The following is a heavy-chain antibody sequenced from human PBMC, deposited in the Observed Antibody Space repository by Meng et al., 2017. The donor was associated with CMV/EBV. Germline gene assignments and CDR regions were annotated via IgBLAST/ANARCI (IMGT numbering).Heavy chain of an antibody. V-gene: IGHV3-30*04. CDR3: ARDTILEWLLSGNYYYGMDV. CDR1: GFTFSSYA. CDR2: ISYDGSNK. J-gene: IGHJ6*02. Sequence: GESLKISCAASGFTFSSYAMRWVRQAPGKGLEWVAVISYDGSNKYYADSVKGRFTISRDNSKNTLYLQMNSLRAEDTAVYYCARDTILEWLLSGNYYYGMDVWGQGTTVTVSS. D-gene: IGHD3-3*01.